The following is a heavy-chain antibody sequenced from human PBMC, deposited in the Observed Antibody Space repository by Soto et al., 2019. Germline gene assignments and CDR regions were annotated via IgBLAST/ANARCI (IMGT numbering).Heavy chain of an antibody. Sequence: QVQLVQSGAEVKKPGSSVKVSCKASGGTFSSYAISWVRQAPGQGLEWMGGIIPIFGTANYAQKVQGSVTLTADESTGTAYMELSSLRSEDTAVYYCARVDAAMVGLNWFDPWGQGTLVTVSS. J-gene: IGHJ5*02. CDR3: ARVDAAMVGLNWFDP. D-gene: IGHD5-18*01. V-gene: IGHV1-69*12. CDR2: IIPIFGTA. CDR1: GGTFSSYA.